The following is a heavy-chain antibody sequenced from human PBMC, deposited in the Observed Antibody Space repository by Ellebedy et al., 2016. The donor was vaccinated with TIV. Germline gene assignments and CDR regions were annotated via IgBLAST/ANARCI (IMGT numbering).Heavy chain of an antibody. V-gene: IGHV1-24*01. D-gene: IGHD3/OR15-3a*01. CDR3: AREAPWTYYYYYGMDV. CDR1: GYTLTELS. Sequence: ASVKVSXKVSGYTLTELSVHWVRQAPGKGLEWMGGFDPEDGETIYAQKFQGRVTMTEDTSTDTAYMELSRLRSDDTAVYYCAREAPWTYYYYYGMDVWGQGTTVTVSS. CDR2: FDPEDGET. J-gene: IGHJ6*02.